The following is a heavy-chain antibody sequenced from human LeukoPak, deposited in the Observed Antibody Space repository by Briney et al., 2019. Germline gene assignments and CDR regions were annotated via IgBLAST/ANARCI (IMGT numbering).Heavy chain of an antibody. J-gene: IGHJ6*02. D-gene: IGHD3-10*01. CDR1: GFTFSFYP. CDR3: ARDNVIRGVTVYHYYYGMDV. V-gene: IGHV3-30-3*01. Sequence: GGSLRLSCVASGFTFSFYPMHWVRQAPGKGLEWVAVMSYDGSTQIYADSVRGRFTISRDNSKNTLFLQMDSLRGDDTAVYYCARDNVIRGVTVYHYYYGMDVWGQGTTVTVSS. CDR2: MSYDGSTQ.